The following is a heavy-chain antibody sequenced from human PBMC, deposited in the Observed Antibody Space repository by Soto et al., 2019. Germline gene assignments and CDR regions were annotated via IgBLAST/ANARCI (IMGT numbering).Heavy chain of an antibody. CDR2: ISGSGGST. J-gene: IGHJ4*02. V-gene: IGHV3-23*01. Sequence: GGSLRLSCAASGFTFSSYAMSWVRQAPGKGLEWVSAISGSGGSTSFAQKFQGRVTMTRDTSTSTVYVELISLTSEDTAVYYCARDVGMASRPYLDYWGQGTLVTVSS. D-gene: IGHD6-6*01. CDR3: ARDVGMASRPYLDY. CDR1: GFTFSSYA.